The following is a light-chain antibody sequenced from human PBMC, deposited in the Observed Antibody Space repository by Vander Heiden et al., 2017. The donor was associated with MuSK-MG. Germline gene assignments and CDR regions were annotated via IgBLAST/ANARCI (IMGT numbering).Light chain of an antibody. Sequence: QSVLTQPPSVSGAPGQRVTISCTGSSSNNGAGYDVHWYQQLPGTAPKLLIYGNSNRPSGVPDRCSGSKSGTSASLAITGLQAEDEADYYCQSYDSSLSGYVFGGGTKLTVL. J-gene: IGLJ3*02. CDR3: QSYDSSLSGYV. V-gene: IGLV1-40*01. CDR2: GNS. CDR1: SSNNGAGYD.